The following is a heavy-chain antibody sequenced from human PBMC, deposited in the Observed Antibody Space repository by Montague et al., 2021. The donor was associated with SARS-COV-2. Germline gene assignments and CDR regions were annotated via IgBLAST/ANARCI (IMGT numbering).Heavy chain of an antibody. Sequence: SETLSLTCTVSGGSISSYYWSWIRQPPGKGLEWIGYIYYSGSTNYNPSLKSRVTISVDTSKNQFSLKLSSVTAADTAVYYCARRGSGWDPFDYWGQGTLVTVSS. D-gene: IGHD6-19*01. J-gene: IGHJ4*02. CDR1: GGSISSYY. V-gene: IGHV4-59*08. CDR3: ARRGSGWDPFDY. CDR2: IYYSGST.